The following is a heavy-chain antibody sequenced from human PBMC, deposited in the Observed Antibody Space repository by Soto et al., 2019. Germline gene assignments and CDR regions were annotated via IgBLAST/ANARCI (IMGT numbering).Heavy chain of an antibody. Sequence: QLQLQESGSGLVKPSQTLSLTCAVSGGSISSGGYSWSWIRQPPGKGLECIGYIYHSGGTYYNPSLKSRVTRSVDRSKNQFSLKLSSVTAADTAVYYCAAGGGLPRYYWGQGTLVTVSS. D-gene: IGHD5-12*01. CDR2: IYHSGGT. CDR3: AAGGGLPRYY. V-gene: IGHV4-30-2*01. J-gene: IGHJ4*02. CDR1: GGSISSGGYS.